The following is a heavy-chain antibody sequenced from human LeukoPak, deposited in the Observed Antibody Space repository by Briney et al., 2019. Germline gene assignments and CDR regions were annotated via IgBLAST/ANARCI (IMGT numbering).Heavy chain of an antibody. J-gene: IGHJ5*02. CDR1: GYTFTRYQ. Sequence: ASVTVSFKASGYTFTRYQIYWLRQAPGKGREWGGWIKPSSGDKLYEQKFQGRVTMTRDTSISSAYMELSSLRSDDTAVYYCARKSAGFLTAWGQGTLVTVSS. V-gene: IGHV1-2*02. CDR2: IKPSSGDK. D-gene: IGHD2/OR15-2a*01. CDR3: ARKSAGFLTA.